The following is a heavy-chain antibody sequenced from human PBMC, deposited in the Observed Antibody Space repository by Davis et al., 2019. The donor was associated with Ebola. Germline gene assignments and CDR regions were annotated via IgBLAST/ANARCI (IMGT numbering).Heavy chain of an antibody. CDR2: ISYDGSNK. V-gene: IGHV3-30*03. CDR1: GFTFSSYG. Sequence: GESLKISCAASGFTFSSYGMHWVRQAPGKGLEWVAVISYDGSNKYYADSVKGRFTISRDNSKNTLYLQMNSLRAEDTAVYYCARDAWGSYGFDYWGQGTLVTVSS. CDR3: ARDAWGSYGFDY. J-gene: IGHJ4*02. D-gene: IGHD3-16*01.